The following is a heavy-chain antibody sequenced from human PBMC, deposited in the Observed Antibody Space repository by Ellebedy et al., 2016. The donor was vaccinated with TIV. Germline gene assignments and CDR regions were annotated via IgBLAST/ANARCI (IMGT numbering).Heavy chain of an antibody. D-gene: IGHD3-3*01. V-gene: IGHV1-69*13. CDR1: VGTFSSYA. CDR2: IIPIFGTA. J-gene: IGHJ6*02. Sequence: SVKVSXKASVGTFSSYAISWVRQAPGQGLEWMGGIIPIFGTANYAQKFQGRVTITADESTSTAYMELSSLRSEDTAVYYCARGHASGQYYYYGMDVWGQGTTVTVSS. CDR3: ARGHASGQYYYYGMDV.